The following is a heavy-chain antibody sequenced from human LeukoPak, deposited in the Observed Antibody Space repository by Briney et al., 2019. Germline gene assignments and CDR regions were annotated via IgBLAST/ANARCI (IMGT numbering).Heavy chain of an antibody. CDR3: ARLESRIEMATITPSDY. D-gene: IGHD5-24*01. J-gene: IGHJ4*02. CDR2: INPNSGGT. Sequence: ASVKVSCEASGYTFTGYYMHWVRQAPGQGLEWMGWINPNSGGTNYAQKFQGRVTMTRDTSISTAYMELSRLRSDDTAVYYCARLESRIEMATITPSDYWGQGTLVTVSS. V-gene: IGHV1-2*02. CDR1: GYTFTGYY.